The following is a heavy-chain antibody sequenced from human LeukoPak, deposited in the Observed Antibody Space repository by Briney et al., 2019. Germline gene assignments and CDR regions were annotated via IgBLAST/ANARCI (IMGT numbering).Heavy chain of an antibody. Sequence: SQTLSLTCSVSGDSISSGDSYWSWIRQPAGKGLEWIGRIYTSGSASYNPSLKSRVTISLDTSKNQFSLKLSSVTAADTAAYFCARGSISVVIWGQGTLVTVSS. D-gene: IGHD6-6*01. CDR3: ARGSISVVI. V-gene: IGHV4-61*02. J-gene: IGHJ4*02. CDR2: IYTSGSA. CDR1: GDSISSGDSY.